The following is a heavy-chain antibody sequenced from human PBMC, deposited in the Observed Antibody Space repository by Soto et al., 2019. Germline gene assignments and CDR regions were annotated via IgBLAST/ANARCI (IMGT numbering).Heavy chain of an antibody. J-gene: IGHJ4*02. Sequence: QVQLVESGGGVVQPGASLRLSCAASGFRFSGFGMHWVRQAPGKGLEWVAVTSFDASENFYVDSVKGRFSISRDDSHNTVFLQMNGLRPEDTGIYYCARDLGGYVHLWDKSNYWGQGTLVNVSS. D-gene: IGHD5-12*01. CDR2: TSFDASEN. CDR3: ARDLGGYVHLWDKSNY. V-gene: IGHV3-30*03. CDR1: GFRFSGFG.